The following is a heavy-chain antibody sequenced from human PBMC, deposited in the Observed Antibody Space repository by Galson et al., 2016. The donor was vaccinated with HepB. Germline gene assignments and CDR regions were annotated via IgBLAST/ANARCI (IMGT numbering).Heavy chain of an antibody. V-gene: IGHV3-66*01. Sequence: SLRLSCAASGFTVSSKYMSWVRQAPGKGLEWVSVIYSDGTTKYADSVKGRFIISRDNSKNTLYLQMNSLRAEDTAVYYCAKGVHYDFWSGYTNWFDPWGQGTLVTVSS. CDR3: AKGVHYDFWSGYTNWFDP. CDR1: GFTVSSKY. D-gene: IGHD3-3*01. CDR2: IYSDGTT. J-gene: IGHJ5*02.